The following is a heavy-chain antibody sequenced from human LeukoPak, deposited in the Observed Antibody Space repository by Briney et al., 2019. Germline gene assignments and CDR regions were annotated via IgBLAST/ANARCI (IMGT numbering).Heavy chain of an antibody. Sequence: SVKVSCKASGGTFSSYAISWVRQAPGQGLEWMGRIIPILGIANYAQKFQGRVTITADKSTSTAYMELSSLRSEDTAVYYCARTRGRLQFIRNYYYYYGMDVWGQGTTVTVSS. CDR2: IIPILGIA. CDR1: GGTFSSYA. D-gene: IGHD5-24*01. V-gene: IGHV1-69*04. J-gene: IGHJ6*02. CDR3: ARTRGRLQFIRNYYYYYGMDV.